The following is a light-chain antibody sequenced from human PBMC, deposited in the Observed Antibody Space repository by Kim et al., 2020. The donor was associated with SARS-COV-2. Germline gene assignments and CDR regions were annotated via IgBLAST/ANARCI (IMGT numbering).Light chain of an antibody. Sequence: FVQTARLTCQGDSLRSFYASWYQQKPGQAPVLVIYGKNNRPSGIPDRFSGSSSGNTASLTITGAQAEDEADYYCNSRDSSGNHVVFGGGTQLTVL. CDR2: GKN. CDR3: NSRDSSGNHVV. J-gene: IGLJ2*01. V-gene: IGLV3-19*01. CDR1: SLRSFY.